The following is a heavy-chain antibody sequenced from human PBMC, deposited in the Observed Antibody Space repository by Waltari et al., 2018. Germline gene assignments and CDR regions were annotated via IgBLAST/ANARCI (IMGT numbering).Heavy chain of an antibody. D-gene: IGHD6-13*01. CDR1: GFSFSNYE. V-gene: IGHV3-48*03. CDR2: TTSSGSST. J-gene: IGHJ4*02. Sequence: EVQLVESGGGLVQPGGSVRLSCEASGFSFSNYEMRWIRQAPGKGLEWLSYTTSSGSSTQYANSVRGRFTISRDNAKNSLYLQLNNLGAEDTAVYYCARNRKIIAAGWGRDLDYWGQGTLVIVSS. CDR3: ARNRKIIAAGWGRDLDY.